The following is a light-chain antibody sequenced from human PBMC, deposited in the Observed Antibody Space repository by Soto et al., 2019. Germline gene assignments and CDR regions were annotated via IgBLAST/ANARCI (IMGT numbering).Light chain of an antibody. V-gene: IGLV2-18*02. CDR2: EVI. Sequence: SALTQPPSVSGSPGQSVTISCTGTSSDVGSYNRVSWYKQPPGAAPKLVIYEVIHRPSGVPDRFSGSKSGNTASLTISGLQAEDEADFYCYSYTSSSTYVFGTGTKLTVL. J-gene: IGLJ1*01. CDR3: YSYTSSSTYV. CDR1: SSDVGSYNR.